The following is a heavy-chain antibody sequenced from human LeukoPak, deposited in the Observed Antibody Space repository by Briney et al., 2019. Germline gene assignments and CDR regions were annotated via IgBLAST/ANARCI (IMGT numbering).Heavy chain of an antibody. CDR1: GVAISRGGYA. CDR3: VRGRYSSGWFKDKNWFDP. D-gene: IGHD6-19*01. V-gene: IGHV4-30-4*07. J-gene: IGHJ5*02. CDR2: IYHSGTT. Sequence: PSETLSLTCAVSGVAISRGGYAWNWIRQPPRKGLEWIAYIYHSGTTYYNPSLKSRATISVDTSKNQFSLKLSSVTAADTAVYYCVRGRYSSGWFKDKNWFDPWGQGIPVTVSS.